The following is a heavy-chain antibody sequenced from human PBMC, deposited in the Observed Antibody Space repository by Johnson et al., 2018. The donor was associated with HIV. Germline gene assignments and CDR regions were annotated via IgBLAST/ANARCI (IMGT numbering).Heavy chain of an antibody. V-gene: IGHV3-20*04. Sequence: VQLVESGGGLVKPGGSLRLSCAASGFTVSSNYMSWVRQAPGKGLEWVSGINWNGGRKGYAESVKGRFSISRDNAKNSLYLQMNSLRAEDTAVYYCAKASNYYDSSRHAFDIWGQGTMVTVSS. J-gene: IGHJ3*02. D-gene: IGHD3-22*01. CDR2: INWNGGRK. CDR3: AKASNYYDSSRHAFDI. CDR1: GFTVSSNY.